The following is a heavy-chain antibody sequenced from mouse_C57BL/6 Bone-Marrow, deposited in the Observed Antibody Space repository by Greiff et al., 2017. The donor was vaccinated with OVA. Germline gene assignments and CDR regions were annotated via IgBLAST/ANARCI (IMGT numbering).Heavy chain of an antibody. CDR1: GFNIKDYY. J-gene: IGHJ4*01. Sequence: VQLKQSGAELVKPGASVKLSCTASGFNIKDYYMHWVKQRTEQGLEWIGRIDPEDGETKYAPKFQGKATITADTSSNTAYLKLSSLTSEDTAVYYCARDGNYLYYYAMDYWGQGTSVTVSS. V-gene: IGHV14-2*01. CDR3: ARDGNYLYYYAMDY. D-gene: IGHD2-1*01. CDR2: IDPEDGET.